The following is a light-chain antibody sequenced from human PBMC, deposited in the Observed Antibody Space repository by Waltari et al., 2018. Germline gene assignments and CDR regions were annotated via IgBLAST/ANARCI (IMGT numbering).Light chain of an antibody. Sequence: IVLTQSPGTLSLSPGGRATLSCRASESVSVDYLAWYQQKPGQAPRLLIYDASTRATGVPDRFSGIGPGTDFTRTISRLEPEDFAVYYCQQYGSLPWTFGQGTKVAIK. J-gene: IGKJ1*01. CDR1: ESVSVDY. V-gene: IGKV3-20*01. CDR3: QQYGSLPWT. CDR2: DAS.